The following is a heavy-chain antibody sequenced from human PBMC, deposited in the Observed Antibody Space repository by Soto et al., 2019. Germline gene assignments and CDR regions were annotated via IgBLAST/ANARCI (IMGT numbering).Heavy chain of an antibody. CDR1: GGTFSSYT. J-gene: IGHJ5*02. CDR2: IIPILGIA. V-gene: IGHV1-69*02. Sequence: SVKVSCKASGGTFSSYTISWVRQAPGQGLEWMGRIIPILGIANYAQKFQGRVTITADKSTSTAYMELSSLRSEATAVYYCARAHSRYCSGGSCYTNWFDPXGQGTLVTVSS. CDR3: ARAHSRYCSGGSCYTNWFDP. D-gene: IGHD2-15*01.